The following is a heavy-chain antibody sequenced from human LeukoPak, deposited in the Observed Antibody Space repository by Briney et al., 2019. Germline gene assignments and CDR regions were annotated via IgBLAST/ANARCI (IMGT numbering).Heavy chain of an antibody. CDR1: GFTFSNYA. CDR3: AKDLDIVEGY. D-gene: IGHD2-15*01. V-gene: IGHV3-30-3*01. CDR2: ISYDGTNK. J-gene: IGHJ4*02. Sequence: GGSLRLSCAASGFTFSNYAMHWVRQAPGKGLEWVAIISYDGTNKYYANSVKGRFTISRDNSKNTLYLQMNSLRAEDTAVYYCAKDLDIVEGYCGQGTLVTVSS.